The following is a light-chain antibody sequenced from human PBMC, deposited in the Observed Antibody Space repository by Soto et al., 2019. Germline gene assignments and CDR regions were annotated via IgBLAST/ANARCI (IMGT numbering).Light chain of an antibody. Sequence: QSVLTQPPSASATPGQRVTISCSGSSSNIGINYVYWYQQLPGTAPKLLIYRNNQRPSGVPDRFSGSKSGPSASLAISGVRSEDEADYYCTAWDSTLRGPLFGGGTKLTVL. CDR1: SSNIGINY. V-gene: IGLV1-47*01. CDR2: RNN. CDR3: TAWDSTLRGPL. J-gene: IGLJ2*01.